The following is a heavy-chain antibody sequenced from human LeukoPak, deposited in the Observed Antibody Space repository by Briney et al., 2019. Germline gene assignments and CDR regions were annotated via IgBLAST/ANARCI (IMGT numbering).Heavy chain of an antibody. D-gene: IGHD4-23*01. CDR1: GFTFSSYW. V-gene: IGHV3-74*01. J-gene: IGHJ4*02. CDR2: INSDGSST. CDR3: ARDSRGNPGGHFDY. Sequence: GGSLRLSCAASGFTFSSYWMHWVRQAPGEGLVWVSRINSDGSSTSYADSVKGRFTISRDNAKNTLYLQMNSLRAEDTAVYYCARDSRGNPGGHFDYWGQGTLVTVSS.